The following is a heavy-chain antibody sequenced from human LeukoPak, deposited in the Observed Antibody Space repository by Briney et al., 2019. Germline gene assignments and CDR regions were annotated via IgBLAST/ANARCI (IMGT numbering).Heavy chain of an antibody. J-gene: IGHJ4*02. CDR3: ARDLGSYSSGWYMGFDY. CDR1: GFTFSDYY. V-gene: IGHV3-11*04. Sequence: GGSLRLSCAASGFTFSDYYMSWIRQAPGKGLEWVSYISSSGSTIYYADSVKGRFTVSRDNAKNSLYLQMNSLRAEDTAIYYCARDLGSYSSGWYMGFDYWGQGTLVTVSS. CDR2: ISSSGSTI. D-gene: IGHD6-19*01.